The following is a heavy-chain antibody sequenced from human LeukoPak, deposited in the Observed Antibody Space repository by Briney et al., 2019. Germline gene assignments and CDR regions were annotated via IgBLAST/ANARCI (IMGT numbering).Heavy chain of an antibody. Sequence: ASVKVSCKASGGTFSSYAISWVRQAPGQGLEWMGRIIPILGIANYAQKFQGRATITADKSTSTAYMELSSLRSEDTAVYYCARDELGYCSGGSCIFSYWGQGTLVTVSS. V-gene: IGHV1-69*04. J-gene: IGHJ4*02. CDR3: ARDELGYCSGGSCIFSY. CDR2: IIPILGIA. CDR1: GGTFSSYA. D-gene: IGHD2-15*01.